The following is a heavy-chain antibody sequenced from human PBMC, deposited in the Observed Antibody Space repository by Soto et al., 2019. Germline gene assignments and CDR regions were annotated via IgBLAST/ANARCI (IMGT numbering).Heavy chain of an antibody. Sequence: QITLKESGPTLVKPTQTLTLTCTFSGFSLSTSGVGVGWIRQPPGKGLEWLALIYWDDDKRYSPSLKSRLTIPKDTSKNQVVLTMTNVDPADTATYYCAHTRAIVVIVAEDEYFQPWGQGTLVTVSS. CDR2: IYWDDDK. CDR3: AHTRAIVVIVAEDEYFQP. V-gene: IGHV2-5*02. J-gene: IGHJ1*01. D-gene: IGHD3-22*01. CDR1: GFSLSTSGVG.